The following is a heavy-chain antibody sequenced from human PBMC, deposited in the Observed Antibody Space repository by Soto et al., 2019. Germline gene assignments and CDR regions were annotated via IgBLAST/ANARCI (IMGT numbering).Heavy chain of an antibody. CDR3: ARVVGATDYYYYYGMDV. J-gene: IGHJ6*02. Sequence: GASVKVSCKASGGTFSSYAISWVRQAPGQGLEWMGGIIPIFGTANYAQKFQGKVTITADESTSTAYMELSSLRSEDTAVYYCARVVGATDYYYYYGMDVWGQGTTVTVSS. CDR2: IIPIFGTA. CDR1: GGTFSSYA. V-gene: IGHV1-69*13. D-gene: IGHD1-26*01.